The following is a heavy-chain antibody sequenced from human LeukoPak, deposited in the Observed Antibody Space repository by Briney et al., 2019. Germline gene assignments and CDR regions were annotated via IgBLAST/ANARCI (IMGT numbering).Heavy chain of an antibody. CDR1: GGSISSYY. D-gene: IGHD3-22*01. CDR2: IYYSGST. CDR3: ARDRHDSSGYHYYFDY. J-gene: IGHJ4*02. Sequence: SETLSLTCTVSGGSISSYYWSWIRQPPGKGLEWIGYIYYSGSTNYNPSLKSRVTISVDTSKNQFSLRPSSVTAADTAVYYCARDRHDSSGYHYYFDYWGQGTLVTVSS. V-gene: IGHV4-59*01.